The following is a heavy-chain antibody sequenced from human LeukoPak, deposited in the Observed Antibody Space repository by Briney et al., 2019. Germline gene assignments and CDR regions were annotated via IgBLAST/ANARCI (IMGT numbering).Heavy chain of an antibody. V-gene: IGHV1-3*03. Sequence: ASVKVSCKASGGTFSSYAISWVRQAPGQGLEWMGGINAGNGNTKYSQEFQGRVTITRDTSASTAYMELSSLRSEDMAVYYCARGGILSYFDYWGQGTLVTVSS. D-gene: IGHD2-15*01. CDR3: ARGGILSYFDY. CDR1: GGTFSSYA. CDR2: INAGNGNT. J-gene: IGHJ4*02.